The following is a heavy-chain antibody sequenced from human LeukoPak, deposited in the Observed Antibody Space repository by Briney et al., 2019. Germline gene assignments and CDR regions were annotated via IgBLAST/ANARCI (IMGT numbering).Heavy chain of an antibody. CDR1: GFTFSSHS. CDR3: ARGYCSNTSCKSYFDY. V-gene: IGHV3-21*01. J-gene: IGHJ4*02. D-gene: IGHD2-2*01. CDR2: ITGSSSSI. Sequence: GGSLRLSCAASGFTFSSHSMNWVRQAPGKGLEWVSSITGSSSSIYYADSVKGRFTVSRDNAKNSLYLQMSSLRAEDTAVYFCARGYCSNTSCKSYFDYWGQGTLVTVSS.